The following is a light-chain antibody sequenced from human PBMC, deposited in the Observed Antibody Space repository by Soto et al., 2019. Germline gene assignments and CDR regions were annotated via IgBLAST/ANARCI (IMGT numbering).Light chain of an antibody. J-gene: IGLJ1*01. V-gene: IGLV1-47*01. Sequence: QSALTQPPSASGTPGQRVTISCSGSSSNIGSNFVYWYQQLPGTAPKLLIYRSNQRPSGVSDRFSGSKSGTSASLAISGLRSEDEADYYCAAWDDSLSGYVFGTGTKVTVL. CDR1: SSNIGSNF. CDR2: RSN. CDR3: AAWDDSLSGYV.